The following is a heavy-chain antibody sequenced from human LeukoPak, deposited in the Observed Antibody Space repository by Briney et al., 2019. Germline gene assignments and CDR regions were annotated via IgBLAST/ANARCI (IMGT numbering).Heavy chain of an antibody. CDR1: GFPLSSYS. J-gene: IGHJ4*02. V-gene: IGHV3-48*01. Sequence: GGSLTLSCAASGFPLSSYSMNWVRQAPGKGLEWISYISASGSAIYYVDSVKGRVTVSRDNARNSLFLQMGSPRAEDTAVYYCVRVKGTYFDYWGPGTLVTVSS. CDR3: VRVKGTYFDY. CDR2: ISASGSAI. D-gene: IGHD1-1*01.